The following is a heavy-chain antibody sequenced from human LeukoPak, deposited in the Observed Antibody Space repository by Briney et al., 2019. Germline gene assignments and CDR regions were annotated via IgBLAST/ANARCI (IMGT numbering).Heavy chain of an antibody. D-gene: IGHD6-6*01. CDR3: ARGGSPYYYYGMDV. J-gene: IGHJ6*02. V-gene: IGHV1-3*01. CDR1: GYTFTSYA. CDR2: INAGNGNT. Sequence: ASVNVSCKASGYTFTSYAMHWVRQAPGQRLERMGWINAGNGNTKYSQKFQGRVTITRDTSASTAYMELSSLRSEDTAVYYCARGGSPYYYYGMDVWGQGTTVTVSS.